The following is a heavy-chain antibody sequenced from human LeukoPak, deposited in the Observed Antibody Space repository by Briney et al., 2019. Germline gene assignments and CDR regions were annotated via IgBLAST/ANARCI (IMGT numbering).Heavy chain of an antibody. J-gene: IGHJ3*01. D-gene: IGHD3-22*01. CDR2: MFYSGST. CDR3: AVAGVRYYDSSGLHAFDF. V-gene: IGHV4-39*01. Sequence: PSETLSLTCTVSGGSISSRSHCWGWIRQPPGKGLEWIGTMFYSGSTYYNPSLKSRVVISVDTSENQFSLELNSVTAADTAVYYCAVAGVRYYDSSGLHAFDFWGRGTMVTVSS. CDR1: GGSISSRSHC.